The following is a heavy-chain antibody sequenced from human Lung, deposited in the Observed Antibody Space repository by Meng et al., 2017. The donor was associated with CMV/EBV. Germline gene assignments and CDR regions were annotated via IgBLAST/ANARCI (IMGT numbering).Heavy chain of an antibody. Sequence: SETLSLTCTVSGGSISSGDYYWSWIRQPPGKGLEWIGYIYYSGSTYYNPSLKSRVTISVDTSKNQFSLKLSSVTAADTAVYYCARVKPASRGAFDIWGQGTMVXVSS. J-gene: IGHJ3*02. V-gene: IGHV4-30-4*08. CDR1: GGSISSGDYY. D-gene: IGHD2-2*01. CDR3: ARVKPASRGAFDI. CDR2: IYYSGST.